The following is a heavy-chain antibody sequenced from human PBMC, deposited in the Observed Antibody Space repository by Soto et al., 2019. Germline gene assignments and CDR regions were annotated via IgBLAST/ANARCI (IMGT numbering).Heavy chain of an antibody. CDR1: GYTFTSYA. J-gene: IGHJ3*02. CDR2: INAGNGNT. CDR3: VSVGYCSGGSCYSAAFDI. V-gene: IGHV1-3*01. Sequence: GASVKVSCKASGYTFTSYAMHWVRQAPGQRLEWMGWINAGNGNTKYSQKFQGRVTITRDTSASTAYMELSSLRSEDTAVYYCVSVGYCSGGSCYSAAFDIWGKGTMVTVSS. D-gene: IGHD2-15*01.